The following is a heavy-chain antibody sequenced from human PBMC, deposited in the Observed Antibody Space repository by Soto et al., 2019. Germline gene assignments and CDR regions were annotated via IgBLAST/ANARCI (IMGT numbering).Heavy chain of an antibody. Sequence: QVQLVQSGAEVKKPGASVKVSCKASGYTFTSYAMHWVRQAPGQRLEWMGWLNAGNGHTKYSQTFQGRVTITRDTSASTAYMELSSLRSEDTAEYYCARALGAVTDDYWCPGILITVSS. J-gene: IGHJ4*02. V-gene: IGHV1-3*01. CDR2: LNAGNGHT. CDR3: ARALGAVTDDY. D-gene: IGHD3-16*02. CDR1: GYTFTSYA.